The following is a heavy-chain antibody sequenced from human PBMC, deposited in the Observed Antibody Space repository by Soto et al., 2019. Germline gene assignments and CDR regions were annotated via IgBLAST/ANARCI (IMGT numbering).Heavy chain of an antibody. D-gene: IGHD3-10*01. Sequence: QITLKESGPTLVKPTQTLTLTCTFSGFSLSTRAVGVGWIRQPPGKALEWLTLIYWDDYKHYSPSLETRLAITKDTSKNQVVLTMTNMDPVDTATYYCAQKGRGYFDYWGQGTLVTVSS. CDR1: GFSLSTRAVG. CDR3: AQKGRGYFDY. J-gene: IGHJ4*02. CDR2: IYWDDYK. V-gene: IGHV2-5*02.